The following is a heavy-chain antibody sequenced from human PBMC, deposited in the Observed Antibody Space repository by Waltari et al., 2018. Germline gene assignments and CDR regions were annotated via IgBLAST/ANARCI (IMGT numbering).Heavy chain of an antibody. CDR3: ARVVLGSSFDY. V-gene: IGHV4-39*07. D-gene: IGHD6-6*01. Sequence: QLQLQESGPGLVKPSETLSLTCTVSGGSLSSSSYYWGWIRQPPGKGLEWIGSIYYSGSTYYNPSLKSRVTISVDTSKNQFSLKLSSVTAADTAVYYCARVVLGSSFDYWGQGTLVTVSS. J-gene: IGHJ4*02. CDR2: IYYSGST. CDR1: GGSLSSSSYY.